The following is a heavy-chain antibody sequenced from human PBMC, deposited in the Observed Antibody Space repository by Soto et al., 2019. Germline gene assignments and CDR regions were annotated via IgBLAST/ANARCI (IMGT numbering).Heavy chain of an antibody. D-gene: IGHD2-21*02. CDR3: AKDPTGDCGGGFEF. CDR1: GFPFRHYA. CDR2: ISASGGIT. Sequence: GGSLRLSCAVSGFPFRHYAMSWVRQAPGKGLEWVSGISASGGITYYADSVKGRFTISRDHHKNTLSLQMNTLRVDHTAVHYCAKDPTGDCGGGFEFLGEGTL. J-gene: IGHJ4*03. V-gene: IGHV3-23*01.